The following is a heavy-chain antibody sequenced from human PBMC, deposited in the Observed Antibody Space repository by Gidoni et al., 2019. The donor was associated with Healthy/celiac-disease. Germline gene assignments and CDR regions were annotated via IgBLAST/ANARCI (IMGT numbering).Heavy chain of an antibody. CDR2: INHSGST. CDR1: GGSFSGYY. D-gene: IGHD3-10*01. Sequence: QVQLQQWGAGLLKPSETLSLTCAVYGGSFSGYYWSWIRQPPGKGLEWIGEINHSGSTNYNPSLKSRVTISVDTSKNQFSLKLSSVTAADTAVYYCARAPPTGFDYWGQGTLVTVSS. V-gene: IGHV4-34*01. J-gene: IGHJ4*02. CDR3: ARAPPTGFDY.